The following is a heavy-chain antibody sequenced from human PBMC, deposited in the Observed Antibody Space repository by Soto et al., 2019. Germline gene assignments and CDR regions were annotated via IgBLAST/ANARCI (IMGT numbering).Heavy chain of an antibody. CDR1: GGTFSSYA. CDR2: ITPIFGTA. V-gene: IGHV1-69*12. D-gene: IGHD3-22*01. CDR3: ARTMDRDNYSDSSGYHNWFDP. Sequence: QVQLVQSGAEVKKPGSSVKVSCKASGGTFSSYAISWVRQAPGQGLEWMGGITPIFGTANYAQRFQGRVTITADESTSTAYMELSSLRSEDTAVYYCARTMDRDNYSDSSGYHNWFDPWGQGTLVTVSS. J-gene: IGHJ5*02.